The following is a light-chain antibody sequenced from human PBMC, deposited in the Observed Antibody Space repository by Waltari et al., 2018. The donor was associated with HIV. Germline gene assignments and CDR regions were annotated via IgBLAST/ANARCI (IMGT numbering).Light chain of an antibody. CDR3: QQYNKWPPWT. CDR2: GAS. V-gene: IGKV3-15*01. J-gene: IGKJ1*01. CDR1: QSVGSN. Sequence: EIVMTQSPATLSVSPGERATLSCRASQSVGSNLAWYQQKPGQAPRLLIYGASTRATGIPARFSGSGSGTEFTLTISSPQSEDFAVYYCQQYNKWPPWTFGQGTKVEIK.